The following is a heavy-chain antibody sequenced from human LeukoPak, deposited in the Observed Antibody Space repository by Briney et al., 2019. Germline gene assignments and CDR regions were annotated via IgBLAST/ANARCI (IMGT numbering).Heavy chain of an antibody. D-gene: IGHD3-10*01. Sequence: GGSLRLSCAASGFTFSSYSMNWVRQAPGKGLEWVSYISSSSSTIYYADSVKGRFTISRDNAKNSLYLQMNSLRAEDTAVYYCARDGGVWFGEFLNWGQGTLVTVS. CDR2: ISSSSSTI. V-gene: IGHV3-48*04. J-gene: IGHJ4*02. CDR3: ARDGGVWFGEFLN. CDR1: GFTFSSYS.